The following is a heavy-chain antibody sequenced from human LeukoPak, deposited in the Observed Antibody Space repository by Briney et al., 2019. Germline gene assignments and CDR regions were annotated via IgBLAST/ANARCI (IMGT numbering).Heavy chain of an antibody. D-gene: IGHD7-27*01. J-gene: IGHJ4*02. CDR1: GFTVSSNY. V-gene: IGHV3-53*01. CDR2: IYSGGST. CDR3: ANWGSGDPPRYFDY. Sequence: GGSLRLSCAASGFTVSSNYMSWVRQAPGKGLEWVSVIYSGGSTYYADSVKGRFTISRDNSKNTLYLQMNSLRAEDTAVYYCANWGSGDPPRYFDYWGQGTLVTVSS.